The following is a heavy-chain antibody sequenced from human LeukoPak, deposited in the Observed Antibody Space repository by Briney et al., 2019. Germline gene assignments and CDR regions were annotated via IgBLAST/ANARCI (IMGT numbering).Heavy chain of an antibody. CDR3: TRDRGAYNLYDY. D-gene: IGHD1-1*01. CDR2: IRSKAYGETA. V-gene: IGHV3-49*03. J-gene: IGHJ4*02. CDR1: GFTFGDYA. Sequence: GGSLRLSCTASGFTFGDYAMGWIRQAPGKGLEWVGFIRSKAYGETADYAASVKGRFTISRDDSKAIAYLQMNSLKTEDTAVYHCTRDRGAYNLYDYWGQGTLVTVSS.